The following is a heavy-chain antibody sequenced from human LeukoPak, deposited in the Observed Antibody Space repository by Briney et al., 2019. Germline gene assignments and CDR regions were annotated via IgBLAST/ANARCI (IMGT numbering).Heavy chain of an antibody. V-gene: IGHV3-30-3*01. CDR1: GFTFSDYT. CDR3: ARTPLWYCSGGSCYFGDY. Sequence: GRSLRLSCAASGFTFSDYTMHWVRQAPGKGLEWVAATSFDGTKKYYADSVKGRFTMSRDNSKNTLYLQMNSLRAEDTAVYYCARTPLWYCSGGSCYFGDYWGQGTLVTVSS. CDR2: TSFDGTKK. D-gene: IGHD2-15*01. J-gene: IGHJ4*02.